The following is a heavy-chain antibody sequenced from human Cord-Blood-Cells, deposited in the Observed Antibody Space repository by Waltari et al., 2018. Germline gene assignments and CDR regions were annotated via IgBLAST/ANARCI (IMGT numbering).Heavy chain of an antibody. D-gene: IGHD1-1*01. V-gene: IGHV6-1*01. CDR1: GDSVSSNSAA. CDR3: ARGIQLERSYYYYGMDV. J-gene: IGHJ6*02. Sequence: QVQLQQSGPGLVKPSQTLSLTCAISGDSVSSNSAAWNWIRQSPSRGLEWLGRTYYRCKWYNDYAVSVKSRITINPDTSKNQFSLQLNSVTPEDTAVYYCARGIQLERSYYYYGMDVWGQGTTVTVSS. CDR2: TYYRCKWYN.